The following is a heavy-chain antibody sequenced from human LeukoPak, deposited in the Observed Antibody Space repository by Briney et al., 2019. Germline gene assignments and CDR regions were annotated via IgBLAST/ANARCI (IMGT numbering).Heavy chain of an antibody. CDR2: INSDGSST. CDR1: GFTFSSYW. V-gene: IGHV3-74*01. J-gene: IGHJ4*02. D-gene: IGHD3-3*01. CDR3: AQGAIFGVVIIY. Sequence: PGGSLRLSCAASGFTFSSYWMHWVRQAPGKGLVWVSRINSDGSSTSYADSVKGRFTISRGNAKNTLYLQMNSLRAEDTAVYYCAQGAIFGVVIIYWGQGTLVTVSS.